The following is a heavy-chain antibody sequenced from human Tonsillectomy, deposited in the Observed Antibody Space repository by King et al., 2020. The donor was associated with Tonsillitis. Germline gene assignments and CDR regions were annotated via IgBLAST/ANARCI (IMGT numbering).Heavy chain of an antibody. D-gene: IGHD3-16*01. J-gene: IGHJ6*02. CDR2: ISYDGSNK. V-gene: IGHV3-30*18. CDR3: AKSYVPGYYYYYGMDV. Sequence: QLVQSGGGVVQPGRSLRLSCAASGFTFSSYGMHWVRQAPGKGLEWVAVISYDGSNKYYADSVKGRFTISRDNSKNTLFLQMNSLRAEDTAVYYCAKSYVPGYYYYYGMDVWGQGTTVTVSS. CDR1: GFTFSSYG.